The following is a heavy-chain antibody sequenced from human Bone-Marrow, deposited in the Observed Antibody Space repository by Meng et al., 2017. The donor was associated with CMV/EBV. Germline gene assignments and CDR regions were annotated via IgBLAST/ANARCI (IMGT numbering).Heavy chain of an antibody. D-gene: IGHD2-2*01. V-gene: IGHV3-9*03. Sequence: GGSLRLSCAASGFTFDDYAMHWVRQAPGKGLEWVSGISWNSGSIGYADSVKGRFTISRDNAKNSLYLQMNSLRAEDMALYYCAKMNRTLVVVPAATYHAFDIWGQGTMVTVSS. CDR3: AKMNRTLVVVPAATYHAFDI. J-gene: IGHJ3*02. CDR2: ISWNSGSI. CDR1: GFTFDDYA.